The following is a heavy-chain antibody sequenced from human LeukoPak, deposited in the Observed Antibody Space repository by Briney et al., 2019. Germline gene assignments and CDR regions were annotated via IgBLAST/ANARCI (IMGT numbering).Heavy chain of an antibody. J-gene: IGHJ3*02. D-gene: IGHD2-2*01. Sequence: PSETLSLTCTVSGGSISSSSYYWGWIRQPPGKGLEWIGSIYYSGSTYYNPSLKSRVTISVDTSKNQFSLKLSSVTAADTAVYYCARRTRTGEEYQLLSLAFDIWGQGTMVTVSS. CDR1: GGSISSSSYY. V-gene: IGHV4-39*01. CDR2: IYYSGST. CDR3: ARRTRTGEEYQLLSLAFDI.